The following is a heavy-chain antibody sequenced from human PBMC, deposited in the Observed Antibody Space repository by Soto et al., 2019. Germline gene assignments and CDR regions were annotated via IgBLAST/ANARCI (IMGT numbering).Heavy chain of an antibody. CDR3: ARDYGDFGAFDI. CDR2: INHSGST. Sequence: SETLSLTCAVYGGSFSGYYWSWIRQPPGKGLEWIGEINHSGSTNYNPSLKSRVTISVDTSKNQFSLKLSSVTAADTAVYYCARDYGDFGAFDIWGQGTMVTVSS. J-gene: IGHJ3*02. D-gene: IGHD4-17*01. CDR1: GGSFSGYY. V-gene: IGHV4-34*01.